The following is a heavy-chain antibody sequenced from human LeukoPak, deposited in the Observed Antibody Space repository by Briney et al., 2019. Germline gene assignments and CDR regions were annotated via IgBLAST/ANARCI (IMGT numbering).Heavy chain of an antibody. Sequence: ASVKVSCKASGYTFTSYDINWVRQATGQGLEWMGWMNPNSGNTGYAQKFQGRVTITRNTSISTAYMELSGLRSEDTAVYYCASPRAGATGAFDIWGQGTMVTVSS. CDR3: ASPRAGATGAFDI. CDR2: MNPNSGNT. V-gene: IGHV1-8*03. D-gene: IGHD1-26*01. J-gene: IGHJ3*02. CDR1: GYTFTSYD.